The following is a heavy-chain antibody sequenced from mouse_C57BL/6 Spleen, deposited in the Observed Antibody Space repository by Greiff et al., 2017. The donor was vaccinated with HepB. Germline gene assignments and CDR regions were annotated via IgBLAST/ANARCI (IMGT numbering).Heavy chain of an antibody. D-gene: IGHD2-4*01. CDR2: IYPGSGNT. Sequence: QVQLKQSGAELVRPGASVKLSCKASGYTFTDYYINWVKQRPGQGLEWIARIYPGSGNTYYNEKFKGKATLTAEKSSSTAYMQLSSLTSEDSAVYFCAREMDYDGGGWFAYWGQGTLVTVSA. J-gene: IGHJ3*01. CDR1: GYTFTDYY. V-gene: IGHV1-76*01. CDR3: AREMDYDGGGWFAY.